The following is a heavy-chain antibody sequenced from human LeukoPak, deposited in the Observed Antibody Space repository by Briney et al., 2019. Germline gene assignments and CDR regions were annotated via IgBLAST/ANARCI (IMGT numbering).Heavy chain of an antibody. Sequence: SETLSLTCTVSGGSISSYYWSWIRQPPGKGLEWIGYIYYSGSTYYNPSLKSRVTISVDTSKNQFSLKLNSVTAADTAVYYCAKKDYYYMDVWGKGTTVTVSS. CDR2: IYYSGST. J-gene: IGHJ6*03. CDR3: AKKDYYYMDV. CDR1: GGSISSYY. V-gene: IGHV4-59*12.